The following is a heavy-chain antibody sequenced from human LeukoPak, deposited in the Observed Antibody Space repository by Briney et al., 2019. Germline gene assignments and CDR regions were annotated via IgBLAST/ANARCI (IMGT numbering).Heavy chain of an antibody. Sequence: ASVKVSCKASGYTFTSYGISWERQAPGQGLEWMGWISAYNGNTNYAQKLQGRVTMTTDTSTSTAYMELRSLRSDDTAVYYCARASWAYSGSYFNWFDPWGQGTLVTVSS. J-gene: IGHJ5*02. CDR3: ARASWAYSGSYFNWFDP. CDR2: ISAYNGNT. D-gene: IGHD1-26*01. CDR1: GYTFTSYG. V-gene: IGHV1-18*01.